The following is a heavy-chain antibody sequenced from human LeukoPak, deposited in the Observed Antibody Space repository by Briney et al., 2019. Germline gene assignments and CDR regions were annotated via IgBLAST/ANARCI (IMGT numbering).Heavy chain of an antibody. D-gene: IGHD3-22*01. CDR2: INTNTGNP. V-gene: IGHV7-4-1*02. Sequence: ASVKVSCKASGYAFTSYAMNWVRQAPGQGLEWMGWINTNTGNPTYVQGFTGRFVFSLDTSVSTAYLQISSLKAEDTAVYYCARDLTMTVVAIGYWGQGTLVTVSS. CDR3: ARDLTMTVVAIGY. J-gene: IGHJ4*02. CDR1: GYAFTSYA.